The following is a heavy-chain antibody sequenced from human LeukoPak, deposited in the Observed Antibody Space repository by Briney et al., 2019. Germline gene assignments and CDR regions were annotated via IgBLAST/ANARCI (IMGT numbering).Heavy chain of an antibody. J-gene: IGHJ5*02. CDR2: ISSSGSTI. CDR1: GFTFSSYE. V-gene: IGHV3-48*03. Sequence: PGGSLRLSCAASGFTFSSYEMNWVRQAPGKGLEWVSYISSSGSTIYYADSVKGRFTISRDNSKNTLYLQMNSLRAEDTAVYYCARVAMITFGGVIVSNWFDPWGQGTLVTVSS. D-gene: IGHD3-16*02. CDR3: ARVAMITFGGVIVSNWFDP.